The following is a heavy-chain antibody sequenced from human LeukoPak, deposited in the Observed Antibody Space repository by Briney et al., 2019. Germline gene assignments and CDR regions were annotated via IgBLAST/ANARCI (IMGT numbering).Heavy chain of an antibody. V-gene: IGHV4-61*01. CDR1: GGSISSSSYY. D-gene: IGHD2-21*02. CDR3: ARAGLTAPFAY. J-gene: IGHJ4*02. Sequence: SETLSLTCTVSGGSISSSSYYWSWIRQPPGRGLEWIGYIFYSGNSNYNPSLRSRVTISVDTSKSQFSLKLSSVTAADTAVYYCARAGLTAPFAYWGQGTLVTVSS. CDR2: IFYSGNS.